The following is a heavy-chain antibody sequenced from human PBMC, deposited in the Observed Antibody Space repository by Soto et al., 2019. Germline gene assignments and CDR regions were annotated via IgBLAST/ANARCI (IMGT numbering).Heavy chain of an antibody. Sequence: PGESLKISCQGSGYSFATYWIAWVRQMPGKGLEWMGIIYPGDSDTRYSPSFQGQVTISADKSLSTAYLQWSSLKASDSAIFYCARGEGSGSFYNFAYWGQGTMVTVSS. J-gene: IGHJ4*02. CDR2: IYPGDSDT. V-gene: IGHV5-51*01. D-gene: IGHD3-10*01. CDR1: GYSFATYW. CDR3: ARGEGSGSFYNFAY.